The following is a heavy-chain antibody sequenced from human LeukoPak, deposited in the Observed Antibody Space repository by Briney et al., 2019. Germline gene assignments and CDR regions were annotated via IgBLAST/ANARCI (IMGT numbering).Heavy chain of an antibody. V-gene: IGHV4-61*02. J-gene: IGHJ4*02. CDR3: ARYYYGDYSFDY. CDR2: IYTSGST. D-gene: IGHD4-17*01. CDR1: GGSISSGSYY. Sequence: SQTLSLTCTVSGGSISSGSYYWSWIRQPAGKGLEWIGRIYTSGSTNYNPSLKSRVTISVDTSKNQFSLKLSSVTAADTAVYYCARYYYGDYSFDYWGQGTLVTVSS.